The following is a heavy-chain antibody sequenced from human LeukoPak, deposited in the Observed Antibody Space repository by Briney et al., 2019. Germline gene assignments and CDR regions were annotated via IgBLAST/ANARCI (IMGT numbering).Heavy chain of an antibody. J-gene: IGHJ6*03. CDR1: GFTFSSYG. V-gene: IGHV3-33*06. Sequence: GRSLRLSCAASGFTFSSYGMHWVRQAPGKGLEWVAVIWYDGNTKFYGDFVKGRFTISRDNSKNTVYLQMDSLRAEDAAVYYCAKGRTYGSGSFYMDVWGVGTTVTVSS. CDR3: AKGRTYGSGSFYMDV. D-gene: IGHD3-10*01. CDR2: IWYDGNTK.